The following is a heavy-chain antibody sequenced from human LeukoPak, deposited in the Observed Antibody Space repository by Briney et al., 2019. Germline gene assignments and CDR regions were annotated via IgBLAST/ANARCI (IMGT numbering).Heavy chain of an antibody. Sequence: GGSLRLSCAASGFTFSSYSMNWVRQAPGKGLEWVSSISSSSSYIYYADSVKGRFTISRDNAKNSLYPQMNSLRAEDTAVYYCARMVRGVIIGWFDPWGQGTLVTVSS. J-gene: IGHJ5*02. CDR2: ISSSSSYI. V-gene: IGHV3-21*01. CDR1: GFTFSSYS. CDR3: ARMVRGVIIGWFDP. D-gene: IGHD3-10*01.